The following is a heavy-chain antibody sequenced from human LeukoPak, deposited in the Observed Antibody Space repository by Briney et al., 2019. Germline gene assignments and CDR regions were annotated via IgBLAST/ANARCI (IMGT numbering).Heavy chain of an antibody. CDR2: INHSGNT. CDR3: AKAGRRSLAV. V-gene: IGHV4-4*02. CDR1: GASISSDKW. J-gene: IGHJ4*02. Sequence: SGTLSLNCAVSGASISSDKWWSWVRQPPGKGLEWIGEINHSGNTNYSPSLKSRVTMSTDKSKNEFSLRLTSVTAADTAVYYCAKAGRRSLAVWGQETLVTVAS.